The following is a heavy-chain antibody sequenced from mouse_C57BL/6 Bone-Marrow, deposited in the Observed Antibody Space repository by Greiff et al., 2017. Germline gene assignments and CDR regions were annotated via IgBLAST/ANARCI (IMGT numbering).Heavy chain of an antibody. CDR3: AIHPCSYWYFDV. J-gene: IGHJ1*03. V-gene: IGHV1-74*01. Sequence: VQLQQPGAELVKPGASVKVSCKASGYTFTSYWMHWVKQRPGQGLEWIGRIHPSDSDTNYNQKFKGKATLTVDKSSSTAYMQLSSLISADSAVEYCAIHPCSYWYFDVWGTGTTVTVSS. CDR2: IHPSDSDT. CDR1: GYTFTSYW.